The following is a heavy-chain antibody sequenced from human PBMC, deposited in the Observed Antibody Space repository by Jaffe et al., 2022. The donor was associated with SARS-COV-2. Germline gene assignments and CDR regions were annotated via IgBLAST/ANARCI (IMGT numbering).Heavy chain of an antibody. J-gene: IGHJ6*02. V-gene: IGHV4-61*02. D-gene: IGHD6-13*01. CDR1: GGSISSGSYY. CDR2: IYTSGST. CDR3: ARVSSSWYGDYYYGMDV. Sequence: QVQLQESGPGLVKPSQTLSLTCTVSGGSISSGSYYWSWIRQPAGKGLEWIGRIYTSGSTNYNPSLKSRVTISVDTSKNQFSLKLSSVTAADTAVYYCARVSSSWYGDYYYGMDVWGQGTTVTVSS.